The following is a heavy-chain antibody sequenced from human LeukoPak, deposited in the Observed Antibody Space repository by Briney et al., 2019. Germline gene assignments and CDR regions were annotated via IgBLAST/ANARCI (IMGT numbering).Heavy chain of an antibody. V-gene: IGHV3-48*02. CDR1: GFTFSDYG. J-gene: IGHJ4*02. CDR2: INHNAEMI. D-gene: IGHD3-9*01. Sequence: GGSLRLSCAASGFTFSDYGMSWVRQAPGKGLEWIAYINHNAEMIFYPDFVKGRFTISRGNAKNSLYLQMNALRYGDTAMYYCARDHDWAFDLWGQGTLVTVSS. CDR3: ARDHDWAFDL.